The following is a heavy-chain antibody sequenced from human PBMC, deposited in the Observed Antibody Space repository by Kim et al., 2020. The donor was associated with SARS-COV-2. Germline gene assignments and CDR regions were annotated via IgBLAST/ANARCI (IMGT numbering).Heavy chain of an antibody. Sequence: SETLSLTCAVSGGSISSGGYSWSWIRQPPGKGLEWIGYIYYSGSTYYNPSLKSRVTISVDRSKNQFSLKLSSVTAADTAVYYCAGQTGGSGRYYKDYYYG. CDR1: GGSISSGGYS. CDR3: AGQTGGSGRYYKDYYYG. J-gene: IGHJ6*01. V-gene: IGHV4-30-2*01. D-gene: IGHD3-10*01. CDR2: IYYSGST.